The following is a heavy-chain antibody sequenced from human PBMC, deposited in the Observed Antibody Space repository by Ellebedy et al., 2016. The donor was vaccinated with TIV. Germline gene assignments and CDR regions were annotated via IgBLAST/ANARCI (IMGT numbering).Heavy chain of an antibody. Sequence: SETLSLTCTVSGGSISSSSYYWGWIRQPPGKGLEWIGSIYYSGSTNYNPSLKSRVTISVDTSKNQFSLKLSSVTAADTAVYYCARDTGGNWYFDLWGRGTLVTVSS. CDR2: IYYSGST. V-gene: IGHV4-39*07. D-gene: IGHD3-16*01. CDR1: GGSISSSSYY. J-gene: IGHJ2*01. CDR3: ARDTGGNWYFDL.